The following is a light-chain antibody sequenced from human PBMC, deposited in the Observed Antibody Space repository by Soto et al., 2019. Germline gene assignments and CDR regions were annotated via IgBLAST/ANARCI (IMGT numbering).Light chain of an antibody. CDR3: QQYGSSPLT. V-gene: IGKV3-20*01. Sequence: EIVLTQSPGTLSLSPGERATLSCRASQSVSSSYLAWYQQKPGQAPRLLIYGASSSATGIPDRFSGSGSGTDFTLTSSRLEPEDFALYYCQQYGSSPLTFGGGTKEEIK. CDR2: GAS. J-gene: IGKJ4*01. CDR1: QSVSSSY.